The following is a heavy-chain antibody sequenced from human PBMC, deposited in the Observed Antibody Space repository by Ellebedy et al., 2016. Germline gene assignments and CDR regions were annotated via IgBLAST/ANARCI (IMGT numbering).Heavy chain of an antibody. J-gene: IGHJ4*02. CDR2: IYPGDSDT. CDR3: VRFYGGSGDY. D-gene: IGHD5-12*01. CDR1: GYTFTNSW. V-gene: IGHV5-51*01. Sequence: GGSLRLSCKGSGYTFTNSWNGWVRQMPGKGLEWMGIIYPGDSDTKYSPSFQGEVTISVDRSISTAYLQWDSLRASDSAMYYCVRFYGGSGDYWGQGNQVTVSS.